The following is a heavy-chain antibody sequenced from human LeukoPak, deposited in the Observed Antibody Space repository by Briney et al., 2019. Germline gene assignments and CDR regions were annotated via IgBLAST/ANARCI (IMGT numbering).Heavy chain of an antibody. Sequence: PGRSLRLSCAASGFTFSSYGMHWVRQAPGKGLEWVAVIWYDGSNKYYADSVKGRFTISRDNSKNTLYLQMNSLRAEDTAVYYCARDYRYDSSGYPFDYWGQGTLVTVSS. D-gene: IGHD3-22*01. CDR3: ARDYRYDSSGYPFDY. J-gene: IGHJ4*02. V-gene: IGHV3-33*01. CDR2: IWYDGSNK. CDR1: GFTFSSYG.